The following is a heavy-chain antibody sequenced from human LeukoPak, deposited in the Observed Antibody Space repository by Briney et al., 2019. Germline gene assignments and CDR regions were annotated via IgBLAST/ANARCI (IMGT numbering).Heavy chain of an antibody. CDR3: AKDQAYSSSWWVDF. V-gene: IGHV3-23*01. CDR1: GFTFSTYD. J-gene: IGHJ4*02. D-gene: IGHD6-13*01. CDR2: ISGSGGST. Sequence: PGGSLRLSCAASGFTFSTYDMSWVRQAPGKGLEWVSAISGSGGSTYYADSVKGRFTISRDNSKNTLYLQMNSLRAEDTAVYYCAKDQAYSSSWWVDFWGQGTLVTVSS.